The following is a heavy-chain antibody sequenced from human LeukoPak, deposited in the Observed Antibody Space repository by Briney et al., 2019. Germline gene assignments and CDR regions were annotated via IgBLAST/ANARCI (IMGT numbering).Heavy chain of an antibody. CDR1: GGSISTYY. CDR2: IHYSGIT. V-gene: IGHV4-59*01. Sequence: NTSETLSLTCTVSGGSISTYYWSWIRQPPGKGLEWIWYIHYSGITNYNPSLKSRATISVDTSKNQFSLNLSSVTAADTAIYYCARVGDWYFDLWGRGTLVTVSS. J-gene: IGHJ2*01. CDR3: ARVGDWYFDL.